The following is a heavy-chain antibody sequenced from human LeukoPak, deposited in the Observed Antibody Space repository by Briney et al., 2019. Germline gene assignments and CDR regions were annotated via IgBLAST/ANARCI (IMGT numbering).Heavy chain of an antibody. CDR2: ISSSGSTI. Sequence: GGSLRLSCAASGFTFSSYWMSWVRQAPGKGLEWVSYISSSGSTIYYADSVKGRFTISRDNAKNSLYLQMNSLRAEDTAVYYCARGANYYGSGSHNWFDPWGQGTLVTVSS. CDR1: GFTFSSYW. CDR3: ARGANYYGSGSHNWFDP. D-gene: IGHD3-10*01. J-gene: IGHJ5*02. V-gene: IGHV3-48*04.